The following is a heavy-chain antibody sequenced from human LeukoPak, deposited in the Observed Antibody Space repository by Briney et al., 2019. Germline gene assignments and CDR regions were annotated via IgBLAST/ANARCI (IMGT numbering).Heavy chain of an antibody. CDR2: IRSDGSST. Sequence: GGSLRLSCAASGFTFNNAWMHWVRQAPGKGLVWVSRIRSDGSSTSYADSVRGRFTISRDNAKNTLYLQMNSLRAEDTAVYYCAGVLGVRDLAYFDYWGHGTLVTVSS. J-gene: IGHJ4*01. V-gene: IGHV3-74*01. D-gene: IGHD3-10*01. CDR1: GFTFNNAW. CDR3: AGVLGVRDLAYFDY.